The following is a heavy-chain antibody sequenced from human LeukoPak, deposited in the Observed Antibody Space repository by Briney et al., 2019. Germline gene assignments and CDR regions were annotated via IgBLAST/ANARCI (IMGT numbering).Heavy chain of an antibody. CDR1: GGSISSYY. CDR3: ARGVYIAAAQYGY. Sequence: SETLSLTCTVSGGSISSYYWSWIRQPPGKGLEWIGCIYYSGTTNYNPSLKSRVTISVDTSKNQFSLKLSSVTAADTAVYYCARGVYIAAAQYGYWGQGTLVTVSS. D-gene: IGHD6-13*01. CDR2: IYYSGTT. J-gene: IGHJ4*02. V-gene: IGHV4-59*01.